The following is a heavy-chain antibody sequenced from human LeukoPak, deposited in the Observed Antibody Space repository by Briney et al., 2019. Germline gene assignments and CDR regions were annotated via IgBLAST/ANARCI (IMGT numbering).Heavy chain of an antibody. CDR1: GFTFSSYG. J-gene: IGHJ4*02. D-gene: IGHD4-17*01. Sequence: PGGSLRLSCAASGFTFSSYGMHWVRQAPGKGLEWVAVIWYDGSNKYYADSVKGLFTISRDNSKNTLYLQMNSLRAEDTAVYYCAREGGGYGDLDYWGQGTLVTVSS. CDR2: IWYDGSNK. V-gene: IGHV3-33*08. CDR3: AREGGGYGDLDY.